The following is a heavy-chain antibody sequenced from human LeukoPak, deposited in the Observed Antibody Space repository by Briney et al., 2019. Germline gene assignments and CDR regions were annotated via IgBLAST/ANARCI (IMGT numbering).Heavy chain of an antibody. CDR3: ARGVYGDYEAHFDY. V-gene: IGHV4-61*02. J-gene: IGHJ4*02. CDR1: GGSISSGSYY. Sequence: SETLSLTCTVSGGSISSGSYYWGWIRQPAGKGLEWIVRIYTSGSTNYNPSLKSRVTISVDTSKNQFSLKLSSVTAADTAVYYCARGVYGDYEAHFDYWGQGTLVTVSS. CDR2: IYTSGST. D-gene: IGHD4-17*01.